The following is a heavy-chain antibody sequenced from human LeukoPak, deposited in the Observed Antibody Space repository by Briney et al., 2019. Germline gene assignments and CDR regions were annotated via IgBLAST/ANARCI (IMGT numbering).Heavy chain of an antibody. J-gene: IGHJ5*02. CDR2: ISPYSGKT. V-gene: IGHV1-18*01. CDR1: GYTINTYG. Sequence: ASVKASCKASGYTINTYGISWVRQAPGQGLEWMGWISPYSGKTNYAQKFQGRVTMTTDTSTSTAYMELRSLRSDDTAVFYCARGAPRKFDPWGQGTLVTVSS. CDR3: ARGAPRKFDP.